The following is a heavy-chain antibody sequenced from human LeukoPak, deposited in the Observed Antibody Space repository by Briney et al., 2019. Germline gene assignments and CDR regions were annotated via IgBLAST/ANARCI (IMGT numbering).Heavy chain of an antibody. V-gene: IGHV3-23*01. D-gene: IGHD3-10*01. CDR3: AKDSGSGSYYY. CDR2: ISGSGGST. CDR1: GFTFSSYA. J-gene: IGHJ4*02. Sequence: GGSLRLSCAASGFTFSSYAMSWVRQAPGKGLEWVLAISGSGGSTYYADSVKGRFTISRDNSKNTLYLQMNSLRAEDTAVYYCAKDSGSGSYYYWGQGTLVTVSS.